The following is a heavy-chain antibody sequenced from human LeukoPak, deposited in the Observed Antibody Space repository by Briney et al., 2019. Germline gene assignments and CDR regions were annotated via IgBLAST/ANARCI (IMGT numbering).Heavy chain of an antibody. V-gene: IGHV3-7*01. Sequence: QTGGSLRLSCAVSGINFRGYWMAWVGQAPGKGLEWVANMKQDGSEKYYVDSVKGRFTISRDNAKNSLYLEMNSLRVEDTAVYYCARDLGHTGYDLYDYWGQGTLVTVSS. CDR1: GINFRGYW. CDR2: MKQDGSEK. J-gene: IGHJ4*02. D-gene: IGHD5-12*01. CDR3: ARDLGHTGYDLYDY.